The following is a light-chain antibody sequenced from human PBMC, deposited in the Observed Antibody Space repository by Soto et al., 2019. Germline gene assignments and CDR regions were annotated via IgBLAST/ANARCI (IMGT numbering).Light chain of an antibody. CDR1: ENINTD. CDR3: QQTYSFPYT. V-gene: IGKV1-39*01. CDR2: AAS. Sequence: DIQMTQSPSSLSASVEDRVTITCRASENINTDLNWFQQKPGTAPNLLIFAASSLQSWVPSRFSGSGSGTEFTLTISSLQPDDIATYFCQQTYSFPYTFGQGTKVEIK. J-gene: IGKJ2*01.